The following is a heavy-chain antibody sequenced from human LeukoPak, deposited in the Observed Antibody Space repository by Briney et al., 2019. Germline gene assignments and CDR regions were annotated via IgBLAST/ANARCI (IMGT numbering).Heavy chain of an antibody. J-gene: IGHJ4*02. CDR1: GGTFSSYA. V-gene: IGHV1-69*04. Sequence: ASVKVSCKASGGTFSSYAISWVRQAPGQGLEWMGRIIPILGIANYARKFQGIVTITADKSTSTAYMELSSLRSEDTAVYYCARAHDYYGSETNYNEREPAFDWGQGTLVTVSS. CDR2: IIPILGIA. D-gene: IGHD3-10*01. CDR3: ARAHDYYGSETNYNEREPAFD.